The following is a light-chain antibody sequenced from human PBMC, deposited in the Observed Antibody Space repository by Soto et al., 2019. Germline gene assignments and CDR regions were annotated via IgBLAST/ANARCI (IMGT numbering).Light chain of an antibody. CDR2: DAS. V-gene: IGKV3-11*01. J-gene: IGKJ5*01. Sequence: ELVLTQSPAPLSLSPGARATLSCRASQSVSSYLAWYQQKPGQAPRLLIYDASNMATGIPARFSGSGSGTDFTLTISSLEPEDCAVYYCQQRSNWPPITFGQGTRLEIK. CDR1: QSVSSY. CDR3: QQRSNWPPIT.